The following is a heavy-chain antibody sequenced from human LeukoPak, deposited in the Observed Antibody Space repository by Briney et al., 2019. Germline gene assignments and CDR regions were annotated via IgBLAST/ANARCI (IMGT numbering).Heavy chain of an antibody. Sequence: NPSETLSLTCTVSGGSISYYYWNWIRQPAGKGLEWIGEINHSGSTNYNPSLKSRVTISVDTSKNQFSLKLSSVTAADTAVYYCARWRGYYGSGSYFDYWGQGTLVTVSS. CDR1: GGSISYYY. D-gene: IGHD3-10*01. J-gene: IGHJ4*02. V-gene: IGHV4-34*01. CDR3: ARWRGYYGSGSYFDY. CDR2: INHSGST.